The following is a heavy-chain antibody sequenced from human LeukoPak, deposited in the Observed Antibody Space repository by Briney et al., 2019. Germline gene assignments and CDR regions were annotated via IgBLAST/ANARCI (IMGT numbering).Heavy chain of an antibody. CDR1: GYTFTGYY. CDR2: INPNSGGT. J-gene: IGHJ4*02. V-gene: IGHV1-2*02. D-gene: IGHD2-2*01. Sequence: ASVKVSCKASGYTFTGYYMHWVRQAPGQGLEWMGWINPNSGGTNYAQKFQGRVTMTRDTSISTAYMELSRLRSDDTAVFYCASGYCSSTSCYGNYWGQGTLVTVSS. CDR3: ASGYCSSTSCYGNY.